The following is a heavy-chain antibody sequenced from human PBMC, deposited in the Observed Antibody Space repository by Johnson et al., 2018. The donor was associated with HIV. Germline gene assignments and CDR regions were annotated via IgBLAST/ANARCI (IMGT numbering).Heavy chain of an antibody. CDR1: GFTFSSYA. CDR2: ISYDGSNK. CDR3: AKDGAMAFDI. V-gene: IGHV3-30*18. D-gene: IGHD2-2*01. Sequence: QVQLVESGGGVVQPGKSLRLFCAASGFTFSSYAMHWVRQAPGKGLEWVAVISYDGSNKYYVDSVKGRFTISRDKSKNTLYLQMNSLRAEDTAVYYCAKDGAMAFDIWGQGTLVTVSS. J-gene: IGHJ3*02.